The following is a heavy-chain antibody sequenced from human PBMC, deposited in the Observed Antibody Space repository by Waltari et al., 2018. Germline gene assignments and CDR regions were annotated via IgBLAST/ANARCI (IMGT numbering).Heavy chain of an antibody. CDR3: ANGYSGFDYDY. D-gene: IGHD5-12*01. J-gene: IGHJ4*02. V-gene: IGHV3-23*01. Sequence: EVQLLESGGGLVQPGGSLRLSCAASGFTFSSCAMSWVRQAPVKGLEWVSAISGTGYETYYTDSVKGRFTISRDNSKNTVSLQMNSLRAEDTAVYYCANGYSGFDYDYWGQGTLVTVSS. CDR2: ISGTGYET. CDR1: GFTFSSCA.